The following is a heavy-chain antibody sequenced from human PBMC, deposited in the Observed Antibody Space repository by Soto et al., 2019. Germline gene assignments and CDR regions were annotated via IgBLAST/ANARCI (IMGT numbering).Heavy chain of an antibody. V-gene: IGHV1-8*01. CDR1: GYTFTSYD. CDR2: MNPNSGNT. D-gene: IGHD2-8*01. Sequence: ASVKVSCKASGYTFTSYDSSCGRQATGQGLEWMGWMNPNSGNTGYAQKFQGRVTMTRNTSISTAYMELSSLRSEDTAVYYCAREITLIRYYYYYMDVWGKGTTVTVSS. J-gene: IGHJ6*03. CDR3: AREITLIRYYYYYMDV.